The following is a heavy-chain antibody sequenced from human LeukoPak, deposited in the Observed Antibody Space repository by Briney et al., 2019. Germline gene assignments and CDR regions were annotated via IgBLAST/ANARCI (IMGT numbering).Heavy chain of an antibody. CDR1: GYTFTSYA. CDR3: ASEVAVAGTKDFDY. Sequence: GASVKVSCKASGYTFTSYAMNWVRQAPGQGLEWMGWINTNTGNPTYAQGFTGRFVFSLDTSVSTTYLQISSLKAEDTAVYYCASEVAVAGTKDFDYWGQGTLVTVFS. V-gene: IGHV7-4-1*02. D-gene: IGHD6-19*01. J-gene: IGHJ4*02. CDR2: INTNTGNP.